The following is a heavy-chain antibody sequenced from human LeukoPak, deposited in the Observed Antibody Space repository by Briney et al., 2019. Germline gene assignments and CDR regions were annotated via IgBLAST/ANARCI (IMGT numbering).Heavy chain of an antibody. D-gene: IGHD3-10*01. CDR2: INPEGTST. CDR3: ATVASGH. Sequence: PGGSLRLSCAASGIIISSNYMQWVRQAPGKGLVWVSRINPEGTSTTYADSVKGRFTISRDNAKNTVYLQMNSLRAEDTAVYYCATVASGHWGQGILVNVSS. CDR1: GIIISSNY. J-gene: IGHJ4*02. V-gene: IGHV3-74*01.